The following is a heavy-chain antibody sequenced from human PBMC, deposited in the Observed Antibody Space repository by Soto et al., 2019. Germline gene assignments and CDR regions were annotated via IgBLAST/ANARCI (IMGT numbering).Heavy chain of an antibody. CDR2: ISAYNGNT. CDR1: GYTFTSYG. D-gene: IGHD3-10*01. J-gene: IGHJ6*03. Sequence: QVQLVQSGAEVKKPGASVKVSCKASGYTFTSYGISWVRQAPGQGLEWMGWISAYNGNTNYAQKLQGRVTLNTGTSPSTGYMELRGLRSEDTAVYFCGRVFMRSGSYPKIYYYFYYLDGWGKGTTVTVSS. V-gene: IGHV1-18*01. CDR3: GRVFMRSGSYPKIYYYFYYLDG.